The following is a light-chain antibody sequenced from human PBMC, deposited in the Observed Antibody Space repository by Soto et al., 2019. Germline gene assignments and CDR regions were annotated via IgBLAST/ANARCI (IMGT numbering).Light chain of an antibody. CDR2: DAS. CDR1: QSVSSY. V-gene: IGKV3-11*01. J-gene: IGKJ4*01. Sequence: EIVLTQSPATLSLSPGEGATLSCRASQSVSSYLAWYQQKPGQAPRLLIYDASNRATGIPARFSGSGSGTDFTLTISSLEPEDFAVYYCQQRSNWPRVTFGGGTKVEIK. CDR3: QQRSNWPRVT.